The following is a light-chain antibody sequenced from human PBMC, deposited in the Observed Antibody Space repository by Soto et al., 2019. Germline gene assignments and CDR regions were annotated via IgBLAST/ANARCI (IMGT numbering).Light chain of an antibody. V-gene: IGKV1-5*01. CDR1: QRIGTW. Sequence: EIKMTRSPYTLSSSVGEGVTIDSRASQRIGTWLAWYQQKLGKAPKILIYDASSLESGVSSRFSGSRSGTECTLTISSLQPDDVATYHCQHYSTYPWTLGQGTKVDIK. CDR2: DAS. CDR3: QHYSTYPWT. J-gene: IGKJ1*01.